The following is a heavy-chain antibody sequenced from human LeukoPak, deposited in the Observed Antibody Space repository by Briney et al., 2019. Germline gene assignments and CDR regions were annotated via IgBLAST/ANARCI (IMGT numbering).Heavy chain of an antibody. V-gene: IGHV2-5*01. D-gene: IGHD1-26*01. CDR1: GFSLSATGVG. J-gene: IGHJ4*02. CDR2: IYGNDDK. CDR3: AHREAGAFDY. Sequence: SGPTLVNPTQTLTLTCAFSGFSLSATGVGVAWIRQPPGKALEWLALIYGNDDKRYTPSLTNRLTITKDTSKNQVVLTMTNMDPVDRATYYCAHREAGAFDYWGQGTLVTVSS.